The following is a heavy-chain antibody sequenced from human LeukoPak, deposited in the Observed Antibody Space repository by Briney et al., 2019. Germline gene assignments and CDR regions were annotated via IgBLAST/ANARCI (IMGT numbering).Heavy chain of an antibody. Sequence: PSETLSLTCTVSGGSISSSSYYWGWIRQPPGKGLEWIGSIYYSGSTYYNPSLKSRVTISVDTSKNQFSLKLSSVTAADTAVYYCARQRFPPFDYWGQGTLVTVSS. J-gene: IGHJ4*02. V-gene: IGHV4-39*07. D-gene: IGHD3-3*01. CDR1: GGSISSSSYY. CDR2: IYYSGST. CDR3: ARQRFPPFDY.